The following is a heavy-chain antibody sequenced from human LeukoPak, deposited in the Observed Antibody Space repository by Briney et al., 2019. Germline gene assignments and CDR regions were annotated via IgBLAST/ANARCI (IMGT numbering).Heavy chain of an antibody. CDR2: IYYSGST. J-gene: IGHJ6*03. CDR1: GGSFSGYY. D-gene: IGHD3-22*01. CDR3: TRGSIAYYYMDV. Sequence: SETLSLTCAVYGGSFSGYYWSWIRQPPGKGLERIGYIYYSGSTNYNPSLKSRVTISVDTSKNQFSLKLSSVTAADTAVYYCTRGSIAYYYMDVWGKGTTVTISS. V-gene: IGHV4-59*01.